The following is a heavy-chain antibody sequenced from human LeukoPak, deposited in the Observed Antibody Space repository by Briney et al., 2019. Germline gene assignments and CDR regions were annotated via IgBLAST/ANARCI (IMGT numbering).Heavy chain of an antibody. D-gene: IGHD3-10*01. CDR3: ARGRGFGELWNDYYYDDLDV. Sequence: SVKVSCKASGGTFSSYAISWVRQAPGQGIEWMGGIIPIFGTANYAQKLQGRVTINADKSTSTAYMGLSSLRSKDTAVYYCARGRGFGELWNDYYYDDLDVWGKGTTVTVSS. J-gene: IGHJ6*04. CDR1: GGTFSSYA. CDR2: IIPIFGTA. V-gene: IGHV1-69*06.